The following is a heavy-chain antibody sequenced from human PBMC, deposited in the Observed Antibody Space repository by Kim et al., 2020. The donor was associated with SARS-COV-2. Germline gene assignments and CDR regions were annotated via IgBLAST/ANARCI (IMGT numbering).Heavy chain of an antibody. Sequence: GGSLRLSCAASGFTFSSYWMSWVRQAPGKGLEWVANIKQDGSEKYYVDSVKGRFTISRDNAKNSLYLQMNSLRAEDTAVYYCARDGRRGFLWFGETAASYYGMGAWGQRPTVTVSS. CDR1: GFTFSSYW. V-gene: IGHV3-7*01. CDR3: ARDGRRGFLWFGETAASYYGMGA. D-gene: IGHD3-10*01. CDR2: IKQDGSEK. J-gene: IGHJ6*02.